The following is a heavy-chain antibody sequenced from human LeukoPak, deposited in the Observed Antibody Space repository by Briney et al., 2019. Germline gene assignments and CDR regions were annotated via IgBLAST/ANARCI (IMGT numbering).Heavy chain of an antibody. J-gene: IGHJ4*02. Sequence: GESLKISCKGSGYSFTSYWIGWVRQMPGKGLEWMGIIYPGDSDTRYSPSFQGQVTISADKSISTAYLQWSSLKASDTAMYYCARQGGSSSGFWGSDYWGQGTLVTVSS. CDR3: ARQGGSSSGFWGSDY. CDR1: GYSFTSYW. V-gene: IGHV5-51*01. CDR2: IYPGDSDT. D-gene: IGHD3-16*01.